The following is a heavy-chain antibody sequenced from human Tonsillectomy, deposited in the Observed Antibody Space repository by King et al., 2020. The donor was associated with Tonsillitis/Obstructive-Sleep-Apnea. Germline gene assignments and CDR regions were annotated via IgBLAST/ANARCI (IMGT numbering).Heavy chain of an antibody. Sequence: VQLVESGGGLVKPGGSLRLSCAASGFTFSSYSMNWVRQAPGKGLEWVSSISSSSSYIYYADSVKGRFTISRDNAKNSLYLQMNSLRAEDTAVYYCARGAMVVVLADTDYWGQGTLVTVSS. V-gene: IGHV3-21*01. J-gene: IGHJ4*02. CDR3: ARGAMVVVLADTDY. CDR1: GFTFSSYS. D-gene: IGHD2-2*01. CDR2: ISSSSSYI.